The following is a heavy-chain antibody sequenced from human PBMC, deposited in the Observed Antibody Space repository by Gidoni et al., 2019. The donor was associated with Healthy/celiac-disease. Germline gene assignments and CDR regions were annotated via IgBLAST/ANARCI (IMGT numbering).Heavy chain of an antibody. J-gene: IGHJ6*02. CDR3: AKDLIAAAGRLYYYYGMDV. V-gene: IGHV3-23*01. D-gene: IGHD6-13*01. Sequence: GGGLVQPGGSLRLSCAASGFTFSSYAMSWVRQAPGKGLEWVSAISGSGGSTYYADSVKGRFTISRDNSKNTLYLQMNSLRAEDTAVYYCAKDLIAAAGRLYYYYGMDVWGQGTTVTVSS. CDR1: GFTFSSYA. CDR2: ISGSGGST.